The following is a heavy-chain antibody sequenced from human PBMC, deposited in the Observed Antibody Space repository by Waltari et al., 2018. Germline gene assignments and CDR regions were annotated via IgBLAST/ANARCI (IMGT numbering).Heavy chain of an antibody. J-gene: IGHJ5*02. V-gene: IGHV4-61*02. D-gene: IGHD3-10*01. CDR2: LYTGGST. CDR1: GAAINTGDYF. Sequence: QVQLQESGPGLVKPSPTLSLTCTVSGAAINTGDYFWSWVRQPAGEGLEWIGRLYTGGSTAYNPSPWGGVTIALDTSKSQVSLKLTAVTAADSAVYYCARHLENFYGAGRGNWVDPWGPGTRVTVSS. CDR3: ARHLENFYGAGRGNWVDP.